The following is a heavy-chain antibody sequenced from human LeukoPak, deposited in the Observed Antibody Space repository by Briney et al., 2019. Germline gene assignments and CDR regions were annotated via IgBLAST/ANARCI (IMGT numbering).Heavy chain of an antibody. D-gene: IGHD2-2*01. V-gene: IGHV3-7*01. CDR2: INQDGGEK. CDR3: ATGRSCTTCYLPDY. Sequence: GGSLRLSCTASGFTFSSYWMSWVRQAPGKGLEWVANINQDGGEKYYVDSVKGRFTISRDNAKNSLYLQMNSLRAEDTAVYHCATGRSCTTCYLPDYWGQGTLVTVSS. CDR1: GFTFSSYW. J-gene: IGHJ4*02.